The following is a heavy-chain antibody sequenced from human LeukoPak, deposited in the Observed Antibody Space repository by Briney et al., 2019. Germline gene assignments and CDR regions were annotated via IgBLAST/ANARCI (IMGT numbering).Heavy chain of an antibody. V-gene: IGHV3-23*01. CDR1: GFTFSSYA. D-gene: IGHD1-26*01. J-gene: IGHJ4*02. CDR3: AKGGKWDVTPFDY. Sequence: LPGGSLRLSCAASGFTFSSYAMSWVRQAPGKGLEWVSAIGGSGGSTYYADSVKGRFTISRDNAKNSLYPQMNSLRAEDTAVYYCAKGGKWDVTPFDYWGQGTLVTVSS. CDR2: IGGSGGST.